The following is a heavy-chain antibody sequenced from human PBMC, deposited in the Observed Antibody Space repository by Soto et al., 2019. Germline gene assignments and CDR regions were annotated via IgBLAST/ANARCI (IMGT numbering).Heavy chain of an antibody. J-gene: IGHJ5*02. V-gene: IGHV1-46*01. CDR3: ARVCRQVPSGYYHPAPGWFDP. Sequence: ASVKVSCKASGYTFTSYYMRWVRQAPGQGLEWMGIINPSGGSTSYAQKFQGRVTMTRDTSTSTLYMELSSLRSEDTAVYYCARVCRQVPSGYYHPAPGWFDPWGQGTLVTVSS. CDR1: GYTFTSYY. CDR2: INPSGGST. D-gene: IGHD3-22*01.